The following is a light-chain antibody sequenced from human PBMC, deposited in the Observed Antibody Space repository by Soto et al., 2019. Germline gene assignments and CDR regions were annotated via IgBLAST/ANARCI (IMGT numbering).Light chain of an antibody. CDR1: QSINRW. Sequence: DIQMTQSPSTLSASVGDRVTITCWASQSINRWLAWYQLKPGKAPNLLIYDASSLAIGVPSRFSGSGSGTEFSLTISSLQPDDFATYHCQQYKSYFPLTFGGGTKVEIK. CDR3: QQYKSYFPLT. CDR2: DAS. J-gene: IGKJ4*01. V-gene: IGKV1-5*01.